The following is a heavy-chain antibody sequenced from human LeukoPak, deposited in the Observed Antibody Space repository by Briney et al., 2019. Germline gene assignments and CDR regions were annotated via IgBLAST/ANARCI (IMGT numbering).Heavy chain of an antibody. D-gene: IGHD6-19*01. CDR1: GFAFSIFA. J-gene: IGHJ6*03. CDR3: TTEIHVAVSVADYYYFYMDV. Sequence: SGGSLRLSCAASGFAFSIFAMGWVRQSPGKGLEWLSTINGGGNTTFYADSVKGRFTISRDNSKNTLYLHMDSLRPDDTAIYYCTTEIHVAVSVADYYYFYMDVWGRGTAVTVSS. V-gene: IGHV3-23*01. CDR2: INGGGNTT.